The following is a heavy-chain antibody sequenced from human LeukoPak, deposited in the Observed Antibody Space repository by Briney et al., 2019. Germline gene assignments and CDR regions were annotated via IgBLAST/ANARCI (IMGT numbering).Heavy chain of an antibody. CDR1: GYTFTSYA. Sequence: ASVKVSCKASGYTFTSYAMHWVRQAPGQRLEWMGWINAGNGNTEYSQKFQGRVTITRDTSASTAYMELSSLRSEDTAVYYCARVGLRFLESDYWGQGTLVTVSS. V-gene: IGHV1-3*01. J-gene: IGHJ4*02. CDR2: INAGNGNT. CDR3: ARVGLRFLESDY. D-gene: IGHD3-3*01.